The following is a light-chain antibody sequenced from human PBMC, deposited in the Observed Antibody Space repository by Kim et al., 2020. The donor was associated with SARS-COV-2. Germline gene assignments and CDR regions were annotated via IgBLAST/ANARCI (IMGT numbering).Light chain of an antibody. V-gene: IGLV3-21*04. Sequence: APGKAARLYCGGNNIGSKSVLWYQQKPGQAPVLVIYYDSDRPSGIPERFSGSNSGNTATLTISRVEAGDEADYYWQVWDSSSDHRVFGGGTQLTVL. CDR2: YDS. CDR3: QVWDSSSDHRV. CDR1: NIGSKS. J-gene: IGLJ3*02.